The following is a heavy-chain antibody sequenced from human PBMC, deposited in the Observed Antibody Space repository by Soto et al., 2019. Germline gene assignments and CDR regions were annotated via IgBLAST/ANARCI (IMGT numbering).Heavy chain of an antibody. V-gene: IGHV4-31*03. CDR1: GGSISSGGYY. CDR3: ARDGGGVDTAMEDNWFDP. CDR2: IYYSGST. J-gene: IGHJ5*02. Sequence: QVQLQESGPGLVKPSQTLSLTCTVSGGSISSGGYYWSWIRQHPGKGLGWIGYIYYSGSTYYNPSLKSRVTISVDTSKNQFSLKLSSVTAADTAVYYCARDGGGVDTAMEDNWFDPWGQGTLVTVSS. D-gene: IGHD5-18*01.